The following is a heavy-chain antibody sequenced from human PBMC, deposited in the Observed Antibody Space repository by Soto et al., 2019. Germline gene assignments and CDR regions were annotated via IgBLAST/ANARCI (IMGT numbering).Heavy chain of an antibody. V-gene: IGHV3-74*01. J-gene: IGHJ4*02. CDR2: INRDGRIT. CDR1: GFPFYTSW. D-gene: IGHD4-17*01. CDR3: GRPLDAYGDYPLDY. Sequence: EVQLVESGGGLVQPGGSLRLSCAVSGFPFYTSWMHWVRQVPGEGPVWVSRINRDGRITNYADSVKGRFTISRDNDKNTLYLQMSSLRAEATAVYYCGRPLDAYGDYPLDYWCQGTLVTVSS.